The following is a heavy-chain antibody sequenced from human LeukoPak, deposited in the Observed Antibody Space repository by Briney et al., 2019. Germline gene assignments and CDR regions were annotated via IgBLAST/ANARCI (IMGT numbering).Heavy chain of an antibody. V-gene: IGHV2-5*02. CDR2: IYWDDDE. J-gene: IGHJ4*02. Sequence: RQSGPTLVNPTQTLTLTCTFSGFSLSTRGVGVGWIRQPPGKALEWLAVIYWDDDERYSPSLKSRLTITKDTSKNQVVLTMTNMDPVDTATYYCAHSCGGGNSAYFDYWGQGTLVTVSS. CDR1: GFSLSTRGVG. D-gene: IGHD4-23*01. CDR3: AHSCGGGNSAYFDY.